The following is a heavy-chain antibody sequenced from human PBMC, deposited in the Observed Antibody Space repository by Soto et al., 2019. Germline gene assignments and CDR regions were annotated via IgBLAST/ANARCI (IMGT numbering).Heavy chain of an antibody. CDR1: GGSISGHY. J-gene: IGHJ6*03. V-gene: IGHV4-59*08. Sequence: QVQLQESGPGLVKPWETLSLSCSVSGGSISGHYWSWVRQTPGKGLEWIGYMYYSGSTNYNPSLKSRVTISVDTSKNHFSLRLTSVTAADTAVYYCARGPYYDLIWNYYYMDVWGKGTTVTVSS. D-gene: IGHD3-16*01. CDR2: MYYSGST. CDR3: ARGPYYDLIWNYYYMDV.